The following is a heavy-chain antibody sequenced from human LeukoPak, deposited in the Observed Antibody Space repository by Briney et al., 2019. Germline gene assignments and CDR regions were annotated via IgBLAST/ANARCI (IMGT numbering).Heavy chain of an antibody. CDR2: IIPILGIA. CDR3: ARAPYYYGSGSYYGPHFDP. D-gene: IGHD3-10*01. J-gene: IGHJ5*02. V-gene: IGHV1-69*04. CDR1: GNTLAESV. Sequence: SVKVSCKVSGNTLAESVMHWVRPAPGQGLEWMGRIIPILGIANYAQKFQGRVTITADKSTSTAYMELSSLRSEDTAVYYCARAPYYYGSGSYYGPHFDPWGQGTLVTVSS.